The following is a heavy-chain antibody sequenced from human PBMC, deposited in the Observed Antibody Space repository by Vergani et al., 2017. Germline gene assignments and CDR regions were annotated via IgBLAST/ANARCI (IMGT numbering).Heavy chain of an antibody. D-gene: IGHD2-15*01. CDR3: AGEDLYCSGGSCYGYYYYGMDV. Sequence: QVQLVQSGAEMKKPGSSVRVSCKTSGDIFNNYAFSWVRQAPGQGLEWMGGIRPSHGTTNYAQKFQDRVTISADKSTTTVYMELSSLRSEDTAVYYCAGEDLYCSGGSCYGYYYYGMDVWGQGTTVTVSS. J-gene: IGHJ6*02. CDR2: IRPSHGTT. V-gene: IGHV1-69*14. CDR1: GDIFNNYA.